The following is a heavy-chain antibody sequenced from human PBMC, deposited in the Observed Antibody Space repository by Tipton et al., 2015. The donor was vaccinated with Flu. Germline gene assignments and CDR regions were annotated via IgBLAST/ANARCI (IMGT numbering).Heavy chain of an antibody. Sequence: QLVQSGAEVKKTGESLKISCKGSGYSFSSYWIAWVRQMSGKGLEWMGIIFPGDSDTRYSPSFQGQVTISVDKSVSTAYLQWSSLKASDTALYYCVRQTYYYDSNAFIDYWGQGTLVTVSS. D-gene: IGHD3-22*01. J-gene: IGHJ4*02. V-gene: IGHV5-51*01. CDR1: GYSFSSYW. CDR3: VRQTYYYDSNAFIDY. CDR2: IFPGDSDT.